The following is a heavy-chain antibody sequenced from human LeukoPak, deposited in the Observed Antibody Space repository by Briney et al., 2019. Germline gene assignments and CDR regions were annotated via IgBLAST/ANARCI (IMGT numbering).Heavy chain of an antibody. Sequence: GVSLRLSCAASGFTFSSYAMSWVRQAPGKGLEWVSAISGSGGSTYYADSVKGRFTISRDNSKSTLYLQMNSLRAEDTAVYYCAKDASDYYGSGSYFFYWGQGTLVTVSS. D-gene: IGHD3-10*01. CDR1: GFTFSSYA. CDR3: AKDASDYYGSGSYFFY. J-gene: IGHJ4*02. V-gene: IGHV3-23*01. CDR2: ISGSGGST.